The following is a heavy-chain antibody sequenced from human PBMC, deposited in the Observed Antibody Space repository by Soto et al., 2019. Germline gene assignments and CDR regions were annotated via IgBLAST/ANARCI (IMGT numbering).Heavy chain of an antibody. CDR1: GGSIKSYY. V-gene: IGHV4-59*08. CDR3: ARRYGGAFDI. J-gene: IGHJ3*02. Sequence: SETLSLTCTVSGGSIKSYYWSWIRQPPGKGLEWIGYIYYSGSTNYNPSLKSRVTISVDTSKNQYSLKLSSVTAADTAVYYCARRYGGAFDIWGQGTMVTVSS. CDR2: IYYSGST. D-gene: IGHD3-10*01.